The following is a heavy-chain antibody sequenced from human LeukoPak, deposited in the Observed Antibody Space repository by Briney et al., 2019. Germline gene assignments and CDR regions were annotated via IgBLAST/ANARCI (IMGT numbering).Heavy chain of an antibody. CDR3: AREKPLYYDFWSGYYFDY. D-gene: IGHD3-3*01. CDR2: IYTSGST. Sequence: SETLSLTCTVSGGSISSYYWSWIRQPAGKGLEWIGRIYTSGSTNYNPSLKSRVTISVDTSKNQFSLKLSSVTAADTAVYYCAREKPLYYDFWSGYYFDYWGQGTLVTVSS. V-gene: IGHV4-4*07. J-gene: IGHJ4*02. CDR1: GGSISSYY.